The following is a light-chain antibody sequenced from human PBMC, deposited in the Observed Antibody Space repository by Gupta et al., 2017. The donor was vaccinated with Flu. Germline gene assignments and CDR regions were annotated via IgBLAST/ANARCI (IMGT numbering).Light chain of an antibody. V-gene: IGKV2-28*01. Sequence: IATTQSPLSLPVTPGEPASLACRSSQSLLHNNGNNYLHWYLHKPGQSPQLLIYLGSNRASGVPGRFSGSGSGTDITLKISRVEAEDVGVDYCMQALQTPRTGGQGTKLEIK. J-gene: IGKJ2*02. CDR3: MQALQTPRT. CDR1: QSLLHNNGNNY. CDR2: LGS.